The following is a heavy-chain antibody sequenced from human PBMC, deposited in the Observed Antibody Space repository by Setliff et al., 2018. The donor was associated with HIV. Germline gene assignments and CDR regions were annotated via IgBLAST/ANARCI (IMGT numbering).Heavy chain of an antibody. CDR3: ARALGIGSAYFQH. J-gene: IGHJ1*01. CDR1: GGSFSGYY. CDR2: INPSGST. V-gene: IGHV4-34*01. D-gene: IGHD6-19*01. Sequence: KASETLSLTCAVYGGSFSGYYWTWIRQSPVKGLEWVGEINPSGSTNYNPTLKSRVTVSVDTSKNQFSLKLTSVTAADTAVYYCARALGIGSAYFQHWGLGTLVTVSS.